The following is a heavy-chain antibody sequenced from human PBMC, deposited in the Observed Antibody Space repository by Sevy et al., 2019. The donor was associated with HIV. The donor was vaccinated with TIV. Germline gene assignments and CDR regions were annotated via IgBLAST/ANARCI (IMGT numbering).Heavy chain of an antibody. CDR2: MNPNSGNT. J-gene: IGHJ6*02. Sequence: ASVKVSCKASGYTFTSYDINWVRQATGQGLEWMGWMNPNSGNTGYAQEFQGRVTMTRNTSISTAYMELSSLRSEDTAVYYCARGRGSGSYYDGYYYYGMDVWGQGTTVTVSS. D-gene: IGHD3-10*01. V-gene: IGHV1-8*01. CDR3: ARGRGSGSYYDGYYYYGMDV. CDR1: GYTFTSYD.